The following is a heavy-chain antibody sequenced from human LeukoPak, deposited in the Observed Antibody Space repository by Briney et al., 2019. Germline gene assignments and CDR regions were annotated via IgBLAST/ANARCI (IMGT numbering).Heavy chain of an antibody. J-gene: IGHJ6*02. V-gene: IGHV3-7*01. CDR1: GFSFSNYW. CDR3: AKGRGMDV. CDR2: IKQDGSEK. Sequence: GGSLRLSCAASGFSFSNYWMSWVRQAPGKGLEWVANIKQDGSEKYYVDSVKGRFTISRDNAKSSLDLQMNSLRAEDRAVYYCAKGRGMDVWGQGTTVTVSS.